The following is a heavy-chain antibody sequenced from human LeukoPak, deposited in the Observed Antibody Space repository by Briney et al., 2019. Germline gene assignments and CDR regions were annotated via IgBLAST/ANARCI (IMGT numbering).Heavy chain of an antibody. V-gene: IGHV1-2*02. CDR2: INPNSGGT. D-gene: IGHD5/OR15-5a*01. CDR3: ARGVSGAYYYYYMDV. J-gene: IGHJ6*03. Sequence: ASVKVSCKASGYTFTGYYMHWVRQAPGQGLEWMGWINPNSGGTNYAQKFQGRVTMTRDTSISTAYMELSRLRSDDTAVYYCARGVSGAYYYYYMDVWGKGTTVTVSS. CDR1: GYTFTGYY.